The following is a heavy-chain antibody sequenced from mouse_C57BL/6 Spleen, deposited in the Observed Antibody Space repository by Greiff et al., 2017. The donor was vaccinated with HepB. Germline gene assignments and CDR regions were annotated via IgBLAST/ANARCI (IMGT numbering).Heavy chain of an antibody. CDR2: IYPGDGDT. Sequence: VKVVESGAELVKPGASVKISCKASGYAFSSYWMNWVKQRPGKGLEWIGQIYPGDGDTNYNGKFKGKATLTADKSSSTAYMQLSSLTSEDSAVYFCAREDTVVARGYFDYWGQGTTLTVSS. CDR1: GYAFSSYW. D-gene: IGHD1-1*01. J-gene: IGHJ2*01. CDR3: AREDTVVARGYFDY. V-gene: IGHV1-80*01.